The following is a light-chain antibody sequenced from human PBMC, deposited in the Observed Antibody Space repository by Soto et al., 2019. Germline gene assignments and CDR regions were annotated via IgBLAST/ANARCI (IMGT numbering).Light chain of an antibody. V-gene: IGKV1-39*01. J-gene: IGKJ1*01. CDR1: QTIDNY. CDR2: AAS. CDR3: HRTYTVLWT. Sequence: IQMTQSPSSLSASVGDRVNITCRASQTIDNYLNWYQQQPGQAPKLLVYAASTLHSGVPSRFSGSGSGTDFTLTITNLQPEDFAIYYCHRTYTVLWTFGQGTKVDIK.